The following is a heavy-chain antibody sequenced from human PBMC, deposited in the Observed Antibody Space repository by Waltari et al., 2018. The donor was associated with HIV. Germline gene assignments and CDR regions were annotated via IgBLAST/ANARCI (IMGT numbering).Heavy chain of an antibody. D-gene: IGHD6-6*01. CDR1: GFTFDDYA. CDR2: ISWNSGSI. Sequence: EVQLVESGGGLVQPGRSLRLSCAASGFTFDDYAMHWVRQAPGKGLEGVSGISWNSGSIGYADSVKGRFTSSRDNAKNSLYLQMNSLRAEDTALYYCAKLSSSSRGPFDYWGQGTLVTVSS. CDR3: AKLSSSSRGPFDY. V-gene: IGHV3-9*01. J-gene: IGHJ4*02.